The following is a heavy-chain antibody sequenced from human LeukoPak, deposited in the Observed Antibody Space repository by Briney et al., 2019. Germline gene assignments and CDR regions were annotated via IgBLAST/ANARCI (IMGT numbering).Heavy chain of an antibody. CDR3: ARARPAAGIGYYYYYMDV. CDR1: GYSTSSGYY. CDR2: IFHSGNS. D-gene: IGHD6-13*01. V-gene: IGHV4-38-2*02. Sequence: KPSETLSLTCTVSGYSTSSGYYWGWIRQPPGKGLQWIGSIFHSGNSYYNPSLKSRVTISVDTSKNQFSLKLSSVTAADTAVYYCARARPAAGIGYYYYYMDVWGKGTTVTISS. J-gene: IGHJ6*03.